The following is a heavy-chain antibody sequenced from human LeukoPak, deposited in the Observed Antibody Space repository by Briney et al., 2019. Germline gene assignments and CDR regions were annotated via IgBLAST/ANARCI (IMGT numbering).Heavy chain of an antibody. CDR2: IIPMFGTA. CDR1: GGTFSSYA. Sequence: SVKVSCKASGGTFSSYAISWVRQAPGQGLEWMGGIIPMFGTADYAQKFQGRVTITTDESTSTAYMDLSSLRSEDTAVYYCARDRDTAMGLFDYWGQGTLVTVSS. V-gene: IGHV1-69*05. J-gene: IGHJ4*02. CDR3: ARDRDTAMGLFDY. D-gene: IGHD5-18*01.